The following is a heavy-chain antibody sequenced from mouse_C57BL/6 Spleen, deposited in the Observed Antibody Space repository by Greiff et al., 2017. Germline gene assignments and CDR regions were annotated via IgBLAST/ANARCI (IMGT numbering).Heavy chain of an antibody. V-gene: IGHV1-50*01. Sequence: QVQLQQPGAELVKPGASVKLSCKASGYTFTSYWMQWVKQRPGQGLEWIGEIDPSDSYTNYNQKFKGKATLTVDTSSSTAYMQLSSLTSEDSAVYYCARGTGKGYWGQGTTLTVSS. J-gene: IGHJ2*01. D-gene: IGHD4-1*01. CDR1: GYTFTSYW. CDR3: ARGTGKGY. CDR2: IDPSDSYT.